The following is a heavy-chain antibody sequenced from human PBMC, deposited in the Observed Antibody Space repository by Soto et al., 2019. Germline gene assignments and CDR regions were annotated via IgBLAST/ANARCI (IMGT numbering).Heavy chain of an antibody. Sequence: SETLSLTCTVSGGSISNYFCNWIRQPAGKGLEWIGRIDNSGSTNYNPSLKSRITMSADTSRNQFSPKLNSVTAADTAVYYCARGGQDFWSGPFDYWGQGALVTVSS. CDR3: ARGGQDFWSGPFDY. CDR2: IDNSGST. V-gene: IGHV4-4*07. D-gene: IGHD3-3*01. J-gene: IGHJ4*02. CDR1: GGSISNYF.